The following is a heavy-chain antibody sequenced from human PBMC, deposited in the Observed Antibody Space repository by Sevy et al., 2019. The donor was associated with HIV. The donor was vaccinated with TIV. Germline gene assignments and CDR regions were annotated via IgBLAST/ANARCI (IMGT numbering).Heavy chain of an antibody. J-gene: IGHJ4*02. CDR1: GFTFSSYG. Sequence: GGSLRLSCAASGFTFSSYGMYWVRQAPGMGLEWVAVIWYDGSNKYYADSVKGRFTISRDNSKNTLYLQMNSLRAEDTAVYYCARDRSFLDYWGQRTLVTVSS. V-gene: IGHV3-33*01. CDR3: ARDRSFLDY. CDR2: IWYDGSNK.